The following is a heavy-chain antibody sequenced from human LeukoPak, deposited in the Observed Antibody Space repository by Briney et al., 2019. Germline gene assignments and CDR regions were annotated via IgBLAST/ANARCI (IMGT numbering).Heavy chain of an antibody. D-gene: IGHD6-19*01. V-gene: IGHV4-61*02. J-gene: IGHJ6*03. CDR3: ARDRQQRLESGDYYMDV. CDR1: GGSISSGSYY. Sequence: SQTLSLTCTVSGGSISSGSYYWSWIRQPAGKGLEWIGRIYTSGSTNYNPSLKSRVTISVDTSKNQFSLKLSSVTAADTAVYYCARDRQQRLESGDYYMDVWGKGTTVTISS. CDR2: IYTSGST.